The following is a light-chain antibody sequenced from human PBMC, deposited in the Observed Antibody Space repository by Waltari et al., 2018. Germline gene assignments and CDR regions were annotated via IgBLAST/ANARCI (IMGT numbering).Light chain of an antibody. CDR1: SIDIGTYNY. Sequence: QSALTQPASVSGSPRQSITIPCTGTSIDIGTYNYVSWYQQHPGKAPKPVIFDVSNRPSGVSDRFSGSKSGDTASLTISGLQAEDEADYYCNSYTTSSTVVFGGGTTLTVL. CDR3: NSYTTSSTVV. CDR2: DVS. J-gene: IGLJ2*01. V-gene: IGLV2-14*03.